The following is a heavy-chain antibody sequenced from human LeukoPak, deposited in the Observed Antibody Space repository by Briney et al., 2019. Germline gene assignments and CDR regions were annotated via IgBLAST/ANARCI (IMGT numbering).Heavy chain of an antibody. CDR2: ISGSGGST. V-gene: IGHV3-23*01. CDR3: ARTDAGSYFDY. CDR1: GFTFTNHG. D-gene: IGHD1/OR15-1a*01. J-gene: IGHJ4*02. Sequence: GGSLRLSCAASGFTFTNHGMHCGRQAPGKRLEWVSAISGSGGSTYYADSVKGRFTISRDKSKNTLYLQMNSLRAEDTAVYYCARTDAGSYFDYWGQGTLVSVSS.